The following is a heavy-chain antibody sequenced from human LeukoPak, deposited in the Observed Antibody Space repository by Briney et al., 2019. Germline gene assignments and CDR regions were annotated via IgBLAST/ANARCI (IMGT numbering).Heavy chain of an antibody. CDR3: ARGYSSGWSYFDY. Sequence: PGGSLRLSCAASGFTVSSNYMSWVRQAPGKGLEWVSVIYSGGSTYYADSVKGRFTISRDNSKNTLYLQMNSLRAEDTAVYYCARGYSSGWSYFDYWGQGTLVTGSS. V-gene: IGHV3-53*01. CDR2: IYSGGST. J-gene: IGHJ4*02. D-gene: IGHD6-19*01. CDR1: GFTVSSNY.